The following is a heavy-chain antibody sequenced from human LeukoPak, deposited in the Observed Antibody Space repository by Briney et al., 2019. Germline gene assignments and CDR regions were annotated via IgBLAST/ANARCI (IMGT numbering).Heavy chain of an antibody. CDR1: GFTFSSYS. CDR2: IRSSSSTI. CDR3: ATVPIVVVPAASSLVLAYYYYYYMDV. D-gene: IGHD2-2*01. J-gene: IGHJ6*03. Sequence: PGGSLRLSCAASGFTFSSYSMNWVRQAPGKGLEWVSYIRSSSSTIYYADSVKGRFTISRDNAKNSLYLQMNSLRAEDTAVYYCATVPIVVVPAASSLVLAYYYYYYMDVWGKGTTVTVSS. V-gene: IGHV3-48*01.